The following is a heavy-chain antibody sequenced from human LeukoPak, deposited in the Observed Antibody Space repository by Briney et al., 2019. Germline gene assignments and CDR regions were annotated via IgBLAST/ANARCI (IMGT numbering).Heavy chain of an antibody. Sequence: SETLSLTCTVSGGSISWTSDYWGWIRQPPGMGLEWIGSIDYSGTAHYYPSLQSRVTISVDTSKNHSSLNLSSVTAADTAVYYCARHSSGISMIILWGQGTLVTVSS. J-gene: IGHJ4*02. V-gene: IGHV4-39*01. D-gene: IGHD3-22*01. CDR3: ARHSSGISMIIL. CDR1: GGSISWTSDY. CDR2: IDYSGTA.